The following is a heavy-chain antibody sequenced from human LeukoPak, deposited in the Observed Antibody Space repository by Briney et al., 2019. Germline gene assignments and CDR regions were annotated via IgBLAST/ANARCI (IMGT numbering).Heavy chain of an antibody. CDR3: AKDRARWEYYDSSGYYFDY. CDR1: GFTFDDYA. J-gene: IGHJ4*02. V-gene: IGHV3-43D*03. Sequence: PGGSLRLSCAASGFTFDDYAMHWVRQAPGKGLEWVSLISWDGGSTYYADSVKGRFTISRDNSKNSLYLQMNSLRAEDTALYYCAKDRARWEYYDSSGYYFDYWGQGTLVTVSS. CDR2: ISWDGGST. D-gene: IGHD3-22*01.